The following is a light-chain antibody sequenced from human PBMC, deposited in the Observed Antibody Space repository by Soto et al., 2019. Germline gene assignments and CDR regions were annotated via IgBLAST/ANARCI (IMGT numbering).Light chain of an antibody. CDR2: AAS. CDR3: QNYDSAPIT. J-gene: IGKJ5*01. V-gene: IGKV1-27*01. CDR1: QGISNY. Sequence: DIQMTQSPSSLSASVGNRVSITCRASQGISNYLAWYQQKPGKAPKVLIYAASTLQPGVPSRFSGSGSGTDFTLTINSLQPDDIATYYCQNYDSAPITFGQGTRLEI.